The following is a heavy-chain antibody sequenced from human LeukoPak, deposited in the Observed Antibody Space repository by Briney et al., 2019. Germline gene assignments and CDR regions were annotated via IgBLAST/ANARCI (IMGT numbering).Heavy chain of an antibody. CDR3: ARGVDIVATPSKALYYYYYYMDV. V-gene: IGHV1-69*13. CDR2: IIPIFGTA. CDR1: GGTFSSYA. D-gene: IGHD5-12*01. J-gene: IGHJ6*03. Sequence: PVKVSCKASGGTFSSYAISWVRQAPGQGLEWMGGIIPIFGTANYAQKFQGRVTITADESTSTAYMELSSLRSEDTAVYYCARGVDIVATPSKALYYYYYYMDVWSKGTTVTVP.